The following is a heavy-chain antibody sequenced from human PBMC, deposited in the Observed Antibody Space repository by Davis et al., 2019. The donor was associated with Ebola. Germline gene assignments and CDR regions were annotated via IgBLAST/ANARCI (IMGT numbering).Heavy chain of an antibody. Sequence: PSETLSLTCTVSGASISSGDYYWSWIRQHPGKGLEWIGYIYYSGSTYYTPSLKSRLTISLDTSKNQFSLNLYSVPAADTAVYYCARDLRFDSSGYDYYFYMDVWGKGTTVTVSS. CDR2: IYYSGST. J-gene: IGHJ6*03. CDR3: ARDLRFDSSGYDYYFYMDV. V-gene: IGHV4-31*03. D-gene: IGHD3-22*01. CDR1: GASISSGDYY.